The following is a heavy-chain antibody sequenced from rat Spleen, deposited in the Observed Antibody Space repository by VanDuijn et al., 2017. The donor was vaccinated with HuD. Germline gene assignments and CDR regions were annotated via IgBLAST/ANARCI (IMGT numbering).Heavy chain of an antibody. D-gene: IGHD1-5*01. CDR1: GSTFTNYY. CDR3: TTLEYWHNRFDY. V-gene: IGHV5-27*01. J-gene: IGHJ2*01. CDR2: VSTAGSNT. Sequence: EVLLVESDGGLVQPGRYLKLSCAASGSTFTNYYMACVRQAPTKGLAEVAYVSTAGSNTFYRDSVKGRFTISRDNAKNNLYLKMDSVQYEDTATYYCTTLEYWHNRFDYWGQGVIVT.